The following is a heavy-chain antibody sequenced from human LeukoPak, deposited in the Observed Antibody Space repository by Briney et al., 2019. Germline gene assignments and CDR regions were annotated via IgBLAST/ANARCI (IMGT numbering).Heavy chain of an antibody. CDR3: ARDTGTLGTDY. J-gene: IGHJ4*02. V-gene: IGHV4-59*01. Sequence: SETLSLTCTVSGGSISSYYWSWIRQPPGKGLEWIGYIYYSGSTNYNPSLKSRVTISVDTSKNQFSLKLGSVTAADTAVYYCARDTGTLGTDYWGQGTLVTVSS. CDR1: GGSISSYY. CDR2: IYYSGST. D-gene: IGHD2-8*02.